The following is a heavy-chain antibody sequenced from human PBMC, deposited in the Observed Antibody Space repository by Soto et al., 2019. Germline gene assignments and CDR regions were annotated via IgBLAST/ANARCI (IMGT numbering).Heavy chain of an antibody. Sequence: TSETLSLTCTVSGGSISSSSYYWGWIRQPPGKGLEWIGSIYYSGSTYYNPSLKSRVTISVDTSKNQFSLKLSSVTAADTAVYYCARRTGNWFDPWGQGTLVTVSS. V-gene: IGHV4-39*01. CDR3: ARRTGNWFDP. CDR2: IYYSGST. J-gene: IGHJ5*02. D-gene: IGHD3-10*01. CDR1: GGSISSSSYY.